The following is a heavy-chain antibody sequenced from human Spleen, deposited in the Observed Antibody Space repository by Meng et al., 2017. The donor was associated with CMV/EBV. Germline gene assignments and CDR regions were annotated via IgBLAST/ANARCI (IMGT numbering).Heavy chain of an antibody. CDR3: ARGVAESLGWEMGY. J-gene: IGHJ4*02. CDR1: GVTLRRYW. Sequence: EVQLVESGGGLVQPGGSLGLSCAVSGVTLRRYWMHWVRQAPGKGLEWVSRIDSDGRDITYADSVRGRFTISRDDAKNTLYLQMNSLRVEDTAVYYCARGVAESLGWEMGYWGQGTLVTVSS. CDR2: IDSDGRDI. V-gene: IGHV3-74*03. D-gene: IGHD1-26*01.